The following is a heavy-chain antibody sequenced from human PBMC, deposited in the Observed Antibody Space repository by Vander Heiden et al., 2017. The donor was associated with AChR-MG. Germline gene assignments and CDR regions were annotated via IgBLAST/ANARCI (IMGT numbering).Heavy chain of an antibody. Sequence: EMLLVESGGGLVQPGGSLRLSCAASGFTFTTYWMTWARQSPGKGLEGGATINQDGSEKHDVDSVKGRFTSARDNAQNALFLQRNSLRVEDTAVYYCATGRSHETWGQGTLGTVSS. CDR2: INQDGSEK. D-gene: IGHD2-15*01. CDR1: GFTFTTYW. J-gene: IGHJ5*02. V-gene: IGHV3-7*01. CDR3: ATGRSHET.